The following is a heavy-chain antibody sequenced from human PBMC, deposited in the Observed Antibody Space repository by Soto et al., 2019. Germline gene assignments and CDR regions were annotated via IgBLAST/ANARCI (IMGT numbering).Heavy chain of an antibody. J-gene: IGHJ4*02. V-gene: IGHV1-8*01. Sequence: ASVKVSCKASGYTFTSYDINWARQATGQGLEWMGWMNPNSGNTGYAQKFQGRVTMTRNTSISTAYMELSSLRSEDTAVYYCATNFQYYDFWSGYSEAFDYWGQGTLVTVSS. CDR2: MNPNSGNT. CDR1: GYTFTSYD. D-gene: IGHD3-3*01. CDR3: ATNFQYYDFWSGYSEAFDY.